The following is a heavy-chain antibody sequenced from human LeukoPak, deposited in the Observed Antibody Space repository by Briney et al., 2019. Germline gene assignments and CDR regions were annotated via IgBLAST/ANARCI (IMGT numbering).Heavy chain of an antibody. Sequence: GGSLRLSCAASGFTVSSNYMSWVRQAPGKGLEWVSVIYSGGSTYYADSVKGRFTISRDNSKNTLYLQMNSLRAEDTAVYYCARDGDSSAYGPLDAFDIWGQGTMVTVSS. V-gene: IGHV3-66*01. CDR3: ARDGDSSAYGPLDAFDI. D-gene: IGHD3-22*01. CDR1: GFTVSSNY. J-gene: IGHJ3*02. CDR2: IYSGGST.